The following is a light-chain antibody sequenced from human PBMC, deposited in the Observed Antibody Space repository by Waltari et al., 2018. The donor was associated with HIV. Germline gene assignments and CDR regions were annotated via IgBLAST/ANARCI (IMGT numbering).Light chain of an antibody. J-gene: IGKJ4*01. CDR2: DVS. CDR3: QHRVSWPAT. CDR1: QSVNTY. V-gene: IGKV3-11*01. Sequence: EIVLTQSPGTLSLSPGERATLSCRASQSVNTYLGWYHQKPGQPPRLLMYDVSKRAAGIPARFSGSGSGTDFSLTINNRKPEDSAVYYCQHRVSWPATFGGGTKVQIK.